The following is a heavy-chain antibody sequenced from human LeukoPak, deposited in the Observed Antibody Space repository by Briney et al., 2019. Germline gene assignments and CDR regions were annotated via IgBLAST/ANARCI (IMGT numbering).Heavy chain of an antibody. CDR3: AKDPTEGFDY. V-gene: IGHV3-30*18. D-gene: IGHD4-17*01. J-gene: IGHJ4*02. CDR2: ISYDGSNK. Sequence: GRSLRLSCAASGFSFSSYGMHWVRQAPGKGLEWVAVISYDGSNKYYADSVKGRFTISRDNSKNTLYLQMNSLRAEDTAVYYCAKDPTEGFDYWGQGTLVTVSS. CDR1: GFSFSSYG.